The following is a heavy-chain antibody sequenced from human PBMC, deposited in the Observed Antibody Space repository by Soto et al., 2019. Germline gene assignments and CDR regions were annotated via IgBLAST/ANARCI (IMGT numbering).Heavy chain of an antibody. CDR2: IYYSGNT. V-gene: IGHV4-31*03. CDR3: ARGPFGVFDI. J-gene: IGHJ3*02. D-gene: IGHD3-16*01. CDR1: GGSISSCGYY. Sequence: QVQLQESGPGLVKPSQTLSLTCTVSGGSISSCGYYWRRIRQHPGKGLEWIGYIYYSGNTYYNPSLKSRVTISVDASKNQFALKLSSVTAADTAVYYCARGPFGVFDIWGKGTMVTVSS.